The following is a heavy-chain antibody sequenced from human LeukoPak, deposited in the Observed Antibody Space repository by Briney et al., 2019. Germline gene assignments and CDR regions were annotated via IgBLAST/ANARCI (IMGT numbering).Heavy chain of an antibody. J-gene: IGHJ6*04. V-gene: IGHV3-48*03. CDR2: ISSSGSTI. CDR1: GFTFSSYE. CDR3: AELGITMIGGV. D-gene: IGHD3-10*02. Sequence: GGALRLSCAASGFTFSSYEMNWVRQAPGKGLEWVSYISSSGSTIYYADSVKGRFTISRDNAKNSLYLQMNSMRAEDTAVYYCAELGITMIGGVWGKGTTVTISS.